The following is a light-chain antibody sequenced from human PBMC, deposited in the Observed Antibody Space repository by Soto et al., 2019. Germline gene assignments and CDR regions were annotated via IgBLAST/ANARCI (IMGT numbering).Light chain of an antibody. V-gene: IGKV1-5*03. CDR2: KAS. CDR3: QLSTSHPCT. CDR1: QTSSSW. J-gene: IGKJ5*01. Sequence: DKKMTDCPATLSGTINDRVTSTCRASQTSSSWLAWYQQKPGKAPKLLIYKASTLESGVPSNFSGSGSGTEFTLSISILQPEDFAPYYCQLSTSHPCTFAQAT.